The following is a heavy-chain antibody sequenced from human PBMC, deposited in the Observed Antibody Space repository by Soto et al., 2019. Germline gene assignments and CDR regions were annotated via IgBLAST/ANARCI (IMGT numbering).Heavy chain of an antibody. CDR3: AKVATIYYDYIWGSVHYYMDV. J-gene: IGHJ6*03. CDR1: GYTFTSDD. Sequence: ASVKVSCKASGYTFTSDDINWVRQATGQGLEWMGWMNPNSGNTGYAQKFQGRVTMTRNTSISTAYMELSSLRSEDTAVYYCAKVATIYYDYIWGSVHYYMDVWGKGTTVTV. CDR2: MNPNSGNT. D-gene: IGHD3-16*01. V-gene: IGHV1-8*01.